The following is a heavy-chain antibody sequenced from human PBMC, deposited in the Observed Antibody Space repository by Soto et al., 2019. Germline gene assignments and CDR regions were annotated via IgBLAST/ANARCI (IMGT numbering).Heavy chain of an antibody. D-gene: IGHD1-26*01. CDR3: ARVVGGGSYYFDY. Sequence: PSETLSLTCTVSGGSISSYYWSWIRQPPGKGLEWIGYIYYSGSTNYNPSLKSRVTISVDTSKNQFSLKLSSVTAADTAVYYCARVVGGGSYYFDYWGQGTLVTVSS. V-gene: IGHV4-59*01. J-gene: IGHJ4*02. CDR1: GGSISSYY. CDR2: IYYSGST.